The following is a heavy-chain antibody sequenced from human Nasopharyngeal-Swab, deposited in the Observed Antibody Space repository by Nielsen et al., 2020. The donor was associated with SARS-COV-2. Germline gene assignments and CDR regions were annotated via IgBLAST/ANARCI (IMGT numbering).Heavy chain of an antibody. V-gene: IGHV3-64D*06. D-gene: IGHD2-15*01. Sequence: GGSLRLSCSASGFTFSNCIMHWVRQAPGKGLEYVSVINLDSIGDYAASVKGRFTISRDNFRNTVYLEMSSLRPEDTAVYYCVREGYSSGRAPALDHLGQGTLVTVSS. CDR1: GFTFSNCI. CDR3: VREGYSSGRAPALDH. J-gene: IGHJ4*02. CDR2: INLDSIG.